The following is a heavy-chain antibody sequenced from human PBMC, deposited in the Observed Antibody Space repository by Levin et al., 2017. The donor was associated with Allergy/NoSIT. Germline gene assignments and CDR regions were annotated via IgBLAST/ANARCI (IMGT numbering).Heavy chain of an antibody. V-gene: IGHV3-9*01. D-gene: IGHD6-19*01. Sequence: GGSLRLSCAASGFTFDDYAMHWVRQAPGKGLEWVSGISWNSGSLGYADSVKGRFTISRDNAKNSLYLQMNSLRAEDTALYYCAKDYIPVAGTPYYYYYYGMDVWGQGTTVTVSS. CDR2: ISWNSGSL. CDR1: GFTFDDYA. CDR3: AKDYIPVAGTPYYYYYYGMDV. J-gene: IGHJ6*02.